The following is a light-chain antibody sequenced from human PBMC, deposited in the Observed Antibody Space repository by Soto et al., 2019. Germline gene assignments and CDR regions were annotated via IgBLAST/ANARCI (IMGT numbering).Light chain of an antibody. CDR3: SSYTTSYFPV. J-gene: IGLJ1*01. V-gene: IGLV2-14*01. CDR1: GRDIGAYDY. Sequence: QSALTQPASVSGSPGQSITISCTGSGRDIGAYDYVSWYQQHPGKAPKLLIYGVKNRPSGVSYRFSASKSAFTASLTISGLQAEDEAQYYCSSYTTSYFPVFGPGAKLTVL. CDR2: GVK.